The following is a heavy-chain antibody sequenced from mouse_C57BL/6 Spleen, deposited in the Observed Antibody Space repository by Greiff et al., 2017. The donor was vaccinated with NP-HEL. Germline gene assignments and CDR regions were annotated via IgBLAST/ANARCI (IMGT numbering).Heavy chain of an antibody. V-gene: IGHV1-50*01. Sequence: VQLQQSGAELVKPGASVKLSCKASGYTFTSYWMQWVKQRPGQGLEWIGEIDPSDSYTNYNQKFKGKATLTVDTSSSTAYMQLSSLTSEDSAVYYCARGGRHYLDYWGQGTTLTVAS. CDR1: GYTFTSYW. CDR2: IDPSDSYT. CDR3: ARGGRHYLDY. D-gene: IGHD3-3*01. J-gene: IGHJ2*01.